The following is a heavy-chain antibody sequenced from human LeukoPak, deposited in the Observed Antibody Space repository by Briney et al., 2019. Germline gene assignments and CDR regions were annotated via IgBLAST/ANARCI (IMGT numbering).Heavy chain of an antibody. CDR3: ARINSSGYSFDL. V-gene: IGHV4-30-4*01. J-gene: IGHJ2*01. Sequence: SETLSLTCTVSGGSISSGDYYWSWIRQPPGKGLEWIGYIYYSGSTNYNPSLKSRVTISVDTSKNQFSLKLSSVTAADTAVYYCARINSSGYSFDLWGRGTLVTVSS. D-gene: IGHD3-22*01. CDR1: GGSISSGDYY. CDR2: IYYSGST.